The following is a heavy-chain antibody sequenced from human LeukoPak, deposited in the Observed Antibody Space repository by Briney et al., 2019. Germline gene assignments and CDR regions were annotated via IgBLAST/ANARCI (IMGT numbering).Heavy chain of an antibody. CDR2: ISWNSGSI. D-gene: IGHD3-10*01. Sequence: GGSLRLSCAASGFTFDDYAMHWVRQAPGKVLEWVSGISWNSGSIGYADSVKGRFTISRDNAKNSLYLQMNSLRAEDTALYYCAKERVWFGELFPLYGMDVWGQGTTVTVS. CDR3: AKERVWFGELFPLYGMDV. CDR1: GFTFDDYA. V-gene: IGHV3-9*01. J-gene: IGHJ6*02.